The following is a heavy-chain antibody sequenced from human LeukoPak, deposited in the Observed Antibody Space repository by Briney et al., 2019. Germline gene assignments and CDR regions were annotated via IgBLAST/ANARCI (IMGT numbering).Heavy chain of an antibody. Sequence: SETLSLTCTVSGGSISSSSYYWGWIRQPPGKGLERIGRIYYSGSTYYNPSLKSRVTISVDTSKDTFSPKLSSVNAADTAVYYCARLTYYDSSGYQRYFDLWGRGTLVTVSS. D-gene: IGHD3-22*01. CDR1: GGSISSSSYY. CDR2: IYYSGST. J-gene: IGHJ2*01. V-gene: IGHV4-39*01. CDR3: ARLTYYDSSGYQRYFDL.